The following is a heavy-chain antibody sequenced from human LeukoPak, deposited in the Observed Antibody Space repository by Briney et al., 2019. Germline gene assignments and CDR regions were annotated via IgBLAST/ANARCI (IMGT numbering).Heavy chain of an antibody. CDR3: ARRGYTFGVDY. D-gene: IGHD5-18*01. CDR1: GYTFGTYW. J-gene: IGHJ4*02. Sequence: GESLKISCKASGYTFGTYWIGWVRQMPGKGLEWMGIIYPDDSDTRYSPSFQGQVTISADKTISTAYPQWSSLEASDIAMYYCARRGYTFGVDYWGQGTLVTVSS. V-gene: IGHV5-51*01. CDR2: IYPDDSDT.